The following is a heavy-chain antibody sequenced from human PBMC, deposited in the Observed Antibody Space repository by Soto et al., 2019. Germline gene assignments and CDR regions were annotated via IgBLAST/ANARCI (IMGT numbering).Heavy chain of an antibody. Sequence: QVQLQESGPGLVKPSETLSLTCTVSGGSVSSGSYYWSWIRQPPGKGLEWIGYIYYSGSTNYNPSLQSRVTISVDTSKNQFSLKLSSVTAADTAVYYCARDGSSIAARPTYGMDVWGQGTTVTVSS. D-gene: IGHD6-6*01. V-gene: IGHV4-61*01. CDR1: GGSVSSGSYY. CDR2: IYYSGST. CDR3: ARDGSSIAARPTYGMDV. J-gene: IGHJ6*02.